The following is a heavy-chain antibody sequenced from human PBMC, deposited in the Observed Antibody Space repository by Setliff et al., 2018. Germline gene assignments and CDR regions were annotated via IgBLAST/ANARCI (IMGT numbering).Heavy chain of an antibody. CDR2: IRYDGSSK. J-gene: IGHJ6*03. D-gene: IGHD7-27*01. V-gene: IGHV3-30*02. CDR1: GFTFSSLW. Sequence: HPGGSLRLSCSASGFTFSSLWMAWVRQPPGKGLEWVAVIRYDGSSKYYGDSVKGRFTISRDNSKNTLYLQMNNVRAEDTAVYYCAKEGMRYWGSPGYMDVWGKGTTVTVSS. CDR3: AKEGMRYWGSPGYMDV.